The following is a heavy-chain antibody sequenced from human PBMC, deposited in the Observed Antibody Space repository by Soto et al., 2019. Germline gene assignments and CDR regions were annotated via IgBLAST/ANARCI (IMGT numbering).Heavy chain of an antibody. D-gene: IGHD6-6*01. CDR2: ISYDGSNK. Sequence: GGSLRLSCAASGFTFSSYGMHWVRQAPGKGLEWVADISYDGSNKYYADSVKGRFTISRDNSKNTLYLQMNSLRAEDTAVYYCAKVNERWSHLTRPFDYWGQGTLVTVSS. CDR1: GFTFSSYG. V-gene: IGHV3-30*18. CDR3: AKVNERWSHLTRPFDY. J-gene: IGHJ4*02.